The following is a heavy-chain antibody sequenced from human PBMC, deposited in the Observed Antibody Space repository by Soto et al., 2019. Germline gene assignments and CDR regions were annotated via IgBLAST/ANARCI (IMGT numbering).Heavy chain of an antibody. Sequence: SGPTLVKPTQTLTLTCTFSGFSLSTSGVGVGWIRQPPGKALEWLALIYWNDDKRYSPSLKSRLTITKDTSKNQVVLTMTTMDPVDTATYYCAHRIGSASKLTAWLKPPKQEWFDPWGQGTLVTVSS. CDR1: GFSLSTSGVG. D-gene: IGHD1-7*01. V-gene: IGHV2-5*01. CDR2: IYWNDDK. J-gene: IGHJ5*02. CDR3: AHRIGSASKLTAWLKPPKQEWFDP.